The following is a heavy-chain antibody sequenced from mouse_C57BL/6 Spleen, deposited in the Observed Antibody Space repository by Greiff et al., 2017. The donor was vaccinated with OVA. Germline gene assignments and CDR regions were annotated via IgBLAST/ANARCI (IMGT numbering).Heavy chain of an antibody. J-gene: IGHJ3*01. Sequence: EVQLQQSGPVLVKPGASVKMSCKASGYTFTDYYMNWVKQSHGKSLEWIGVINPYNGGTSYNQKFKGKATLTVDKSSSTAYMELNSLTSEDSAVYYCARKGDYDVFAYWGQGTLVTVSA. CDR1: GYTFTDYY. D-gene: IGHD2-4*01. CDR3: ARKGDYDVFAY. CDR2: INPYNGGT. V-gene: IGHV1-19*01.